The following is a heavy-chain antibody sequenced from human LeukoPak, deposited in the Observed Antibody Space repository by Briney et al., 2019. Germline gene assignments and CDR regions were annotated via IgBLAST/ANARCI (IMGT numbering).Heavy chain of an antibody. J-gene: IGHJ4*02. V-gene: IGHV4-59*01. CDR3: ARGSAFVRN. D-gene: IGHD3-10*02. CDR1: GGSIRNYY. CDR2: IYYSGST. Sequence: PSETLSLTCTVSGGSIRNYYWSWIRQPPGKGLECLGYIYYSGSTNYNPSLKSRVTISVDTSKNQFSLKLSSVTAADTAVYYCARGSAFVRNWGQGTLVTVSS.